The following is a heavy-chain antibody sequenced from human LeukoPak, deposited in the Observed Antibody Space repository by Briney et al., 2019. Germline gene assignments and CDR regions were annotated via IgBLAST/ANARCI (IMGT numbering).Heavy chain of an antibody. V-gene: IGHV6-1*01. D-gene: IGHD6-6*01. J-gene: IGHJ6*03. CDR1: GDSVSSNSAA. CDR3: TRGYSSSSLYYYYYYMDV. Sequence: SQTLSLTCALSGDSVSSNSAAWDWVRQSPSRGREWLGRTYYRSKWYNDYAVSVKSRITINPDTSKNQFSLQLNSVTPEDTAVYYCTRGYSSSSLYYYYYYMDVWGKGTTVTVSS. CDR2: TYYRSKWYN.